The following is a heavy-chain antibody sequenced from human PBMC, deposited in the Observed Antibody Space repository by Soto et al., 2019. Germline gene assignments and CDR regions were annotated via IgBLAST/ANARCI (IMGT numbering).Heavy chain of an antibody. CDR3: ARTDTWAY. CDR2: INTHNGHT. Sequence: GASVKVSCKTSGYPFTDYSMNWVRQAPGQRLEWMGWINTHNGHTQYSPRFDDRVTMTTDPSTSTAYMELKGLRSDDTAVYYCARTDTWAYWGQGTLVTVSS. D-gene: IGHD2-2*02. V-gene: IGHV1-18*04. CDR1: GYPFTDYS. J-gene: IGHJ4*02.